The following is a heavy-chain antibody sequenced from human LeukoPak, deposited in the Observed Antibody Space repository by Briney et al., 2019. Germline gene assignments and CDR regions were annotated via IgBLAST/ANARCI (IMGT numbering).Heavy chain of an antibody. CDR1: GGSISSSSYY. V-gene: IGHV4-39*07. CDR2: INHSGST. J-gene: IGHJ5*02. Sequence: PSETLSLTCTVSGGSISSSSYYWGWIRQPPGKGLEWIGEINHSGSTNYNPSLKSRVTISVDTSKNQFSLKLSSVTAADTAVYYCARRLWEQWLPGWWFDPWGQGTLVTVSS. CDR3: ARRLWEQWLPGWWFDP. D-gene: IGHD6-19*01.